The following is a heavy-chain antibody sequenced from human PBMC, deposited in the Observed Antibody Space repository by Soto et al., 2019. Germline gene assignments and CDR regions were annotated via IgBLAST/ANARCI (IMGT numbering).Heavy chain of an antibody. CDR2: ISPNGQGI. J-gene: IGHJ4*02. CDR1: GFTVTSNG. CDR3: VKSRGGNNFDFFD. V-gene: IGHV3-23*01. Sequence: GGSLRLSCGVSGFTVTSNGVSWVRQAPGKGLEWVSAISPNGQGIWYADSVKGRFTISRDNSKNTLYLQMSGLSADDTAVYYCVKSRGGNNFDFFDWGQGALVTVSS. D-gene: IGHD5-12*01.